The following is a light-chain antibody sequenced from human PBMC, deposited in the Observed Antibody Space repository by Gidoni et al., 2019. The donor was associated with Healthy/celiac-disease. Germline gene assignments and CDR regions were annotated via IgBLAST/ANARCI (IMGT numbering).Light chain of an antibody. CDR1: QRISSY. J-gene: IGKJ5*01. CDR2: AAS. V-gene: IGKV1-39*01. Sequence: IQMTQSPSSLSASVGDRVTINCRASQRISSYSNWYQQKPGKHPKLLIYAASSLQSAGPSQFCSSGSGADVTLTISSLQPEDFATYYCQQSYSTLSITFGQGTRLEIK. CDR3: QQSYSTLSIT.